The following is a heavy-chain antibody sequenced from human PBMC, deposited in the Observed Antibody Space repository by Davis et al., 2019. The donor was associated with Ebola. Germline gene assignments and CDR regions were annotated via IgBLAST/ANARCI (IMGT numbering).Heavy chain of an antibody. CDR3: ATYLGYCSGGSCYHAFDI. Sequence: ASVKVSCKASGYTFTSYGISWVRQAPGQGLEWMGWISAYNGNTNYAQKLQGRVTMTTDTSTSTAYMELRSLRSDDTAVYYCATYLGYCSGGSCYHAFDIWGQGTMVTVSS. J-gene: IGHJ3*02. CDR1: GYTFTSYG. CDR2: ISAYNGNT. V-gene: IGHV1-18*01. D-gene: IGHD2-15*01.